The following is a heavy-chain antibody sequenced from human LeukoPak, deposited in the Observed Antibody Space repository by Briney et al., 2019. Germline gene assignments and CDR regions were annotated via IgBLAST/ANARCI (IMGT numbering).Heavy chain of an antibody. CDR3: ARQTRSLVDY. D-gene: IGHD3-16*01. CDR2: IYYTGST. J-gene: IGHJ4*02. Sequence: SETLSLTCTVSGGSISSSSYYWGWIRQPPGKGLEWIGIIYYTGSTYYNPSLRSRVTISEDTSRNQLSLKLSSVTAADTAVYYCARQTRSLVDYWGQGTLVTVSS. V-gene: IGHV4-39*01. CDR1: GGSISSSSYY.